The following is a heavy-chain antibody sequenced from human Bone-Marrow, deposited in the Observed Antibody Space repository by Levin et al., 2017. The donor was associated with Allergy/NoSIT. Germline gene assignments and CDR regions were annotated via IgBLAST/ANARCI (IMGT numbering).Heavy chain of an antibody. CDR3: AGETYDFWTGYYG. CDR1: GGSIMSYY. CDR2: IYSNGNT. Sequence: PSETLSLTCTVSGGSIMSYYWSWIRQPAGKGLEWIGRIYSNGNTNYNPSLKSRVTMSLDTSRKQFSLKMTSATAADTAVYFCAGETYDFWTGYYGWGQGTLVTVSS. J-gene: IGHJ4*02. D-gene: IGHD3-3*01. V-gene: IGHV4-4*07.